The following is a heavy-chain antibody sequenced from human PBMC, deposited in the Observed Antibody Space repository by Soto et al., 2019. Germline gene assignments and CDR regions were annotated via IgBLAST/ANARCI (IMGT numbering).Heavy chain of an antibody. J-gene: IGHJ4*02. D-gene: IGHD4-17*01. CDR3: ARALSGTVTHYTTDF. CDR2: ISYDGVHK. V-gene: IGHV3-30-3*01. CDR1: GFTFSNYA. Sequence: QVQLVESGGGVVQPGRSLRLSCAASGFTFSNYALNWVRQAPGKGLEWVAVISYDGVHKYYADSVKGRFTISRDNPKNPVYMQMDSLRPDDTATYYCARALSGTVTHYTTDFWGQGTLVIVSS.